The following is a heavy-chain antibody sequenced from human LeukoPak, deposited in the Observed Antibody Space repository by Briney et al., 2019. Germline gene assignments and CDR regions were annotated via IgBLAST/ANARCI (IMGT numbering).Heavy chain of an antibody. CDR1: GFTLSSYW. D-gene: IGHD1-26*01. Sequence: GGSLRLSCAASGFTLSSYWMRWVRQAPGKGLVWVSRINSDGSSTSYADSVKGRFTISRDNAKNTLYLQMNSLRAEDTAVYYCARAPVGATCFDYWGQGTLVTVSS. CDR3: ARAPVGATCFDY. V-gene: IGHV3-74*01. CDR2: INSDGSST. J-gene: IGHJ4*02.